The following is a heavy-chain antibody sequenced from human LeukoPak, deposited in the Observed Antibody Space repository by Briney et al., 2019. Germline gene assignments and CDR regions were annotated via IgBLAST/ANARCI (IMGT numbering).Heavy chain of an antibody. CDR2: INTNTGNP. CDR3: ARDHVKLGSSFHPFDAFDV. J-gene: IGHJ3*01. V-gene: IGHV7-4-1*02. D-gene: IGHD2-2*01. CDR1: GYTFTTYT. Sequence: ASVKVSCKTSGYTFTTYTINWVRQAPGQGLEWMGWINTNTGNPTYAQGFTGRFVFSLDTSVSTAYLQISSLKAEDTAIYYCARDHVKLGSSFHPFDAFDVWGQGTLVTVSS.